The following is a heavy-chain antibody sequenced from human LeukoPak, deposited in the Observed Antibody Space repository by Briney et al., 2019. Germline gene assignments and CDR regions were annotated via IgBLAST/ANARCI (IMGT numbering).Heavy chain of an antibody. CDR2: ISAYNGNT. Sequence: GASVKVSCKASGYTFTSYGISWVRQAPGQGLEWMGWISAYNGNTNYAQKLQGRVTMTTDTSTSTAYMELRSLRSEDMAVYYCARDNGDGYHESFDYWGQGTLVTDSS. CDR3: ARDNGDGYHESFDY. V-gene: IGHV1-18*03. J-gene: IGHJ4*02. D-gene: IGHD5-24*01. CDR1: GYTFTSYG.